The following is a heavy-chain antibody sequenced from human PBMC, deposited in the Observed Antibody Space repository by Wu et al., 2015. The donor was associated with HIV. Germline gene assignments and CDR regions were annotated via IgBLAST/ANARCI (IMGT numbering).Heavy chain of an antibody. Sequence: QVQLVQSGAEVKKPGSSVKVSCKASGGTFSSYAISWVRQAPGQGLEWMGGIIPIFGTANYAQNFQGRVTITTDESTNTAYMELSSLRSEDTAVYYCARVSGPDDSSGYYGFDYWGQGTLVTVSS. CDR3: ARVSGPDDSSGYYGFDY. CDR1: GGTFSSYA. CDR2: IIPIFGTA. V-gene: IGHV1-69*05. J-gene: IGHJ4*02. D-gene: IGHD3-22*01.